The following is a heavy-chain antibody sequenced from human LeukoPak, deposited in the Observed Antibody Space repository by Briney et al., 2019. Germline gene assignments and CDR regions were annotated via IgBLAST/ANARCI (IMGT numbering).Heavy chain of an antibody. J-gene: IGHJ5*02. CDR1: GELLNGHY. CDR2: GDDSGGT. Sequence: PSETLSLTCAVYGELLNGHYWSWIRQSPGKGLEWIGEGDDSGGTKFNPSLKSRVTISADTSKNQFSLKLNSVTAADTAVYYCAKNGQTGFSFDPWGQGTLVTVSS. V-gene: IGHV4-34*01. CDR3: AKNGQTGFSFDP. D-gene: IGHD3-9*01.